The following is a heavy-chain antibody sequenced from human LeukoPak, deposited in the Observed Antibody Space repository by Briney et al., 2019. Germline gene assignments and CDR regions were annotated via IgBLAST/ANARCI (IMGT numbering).Heavy chain of an antibody. Sequence: ASVKVSCKASGYTFTTFGITWVRQAPGQGLEWMGWISAYTGNTNYAPKFQGRVTMTTDTSTSTARMELRSLTSDDTAVYYCARVASTTCDCPDYFDYWGQGTLVTVSS. CDR1: GYTFTTFG. V-gene: IGHV1-18*01. J-gene: IGHJ4*02. CDR3: ARVASTTCDCPDYFDY. CDR2: ISAYTGNT. D-gene: IGHD2-2*01.